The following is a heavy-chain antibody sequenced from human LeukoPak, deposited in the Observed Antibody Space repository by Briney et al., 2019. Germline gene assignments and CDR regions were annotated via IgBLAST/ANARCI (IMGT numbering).Heavy chain of an antibody. D-gene: IGHD3-16*01. J-gene: IGHJ4*02. CDR1: GYTFTGYY. CDR2: INPNSGGT. CDR3: AKTPPVSPYYFDY. Sequence: ASVKVSCKASGYTFTGYYIHWVRQAPGQGLEWMGWINPNSGGTNYAQRFQGRVTMIRDTSINTVYMELSRLRSDDTAVYYCAKTPPVSPYYFDYWGQGTLVTVSS. V-gene: IGHV1-2*02.